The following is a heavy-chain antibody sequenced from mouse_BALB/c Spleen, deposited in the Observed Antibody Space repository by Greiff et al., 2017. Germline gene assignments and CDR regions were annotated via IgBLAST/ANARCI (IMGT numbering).Heavy chain of an antibody. D-gene: IGHD2-3*01. Sequence: EVKLVESGGGLVKPGGSLKLSCAASGFTFSSYAMSWVRQTPEKRLEWVASISSGGSTYYPDSVKGRFTISRDNARNILYLQMSSLRSEDTAMYYCARGPLYDGYSFAYWGQGTLVTVSA. V-gene: IGHV5-6-5*01. CDR2: ISSGGST. CDR1: GFTFSSYA. J-gene: IGHJ3*01. CDR3: ARGPLYDGYSFAY.